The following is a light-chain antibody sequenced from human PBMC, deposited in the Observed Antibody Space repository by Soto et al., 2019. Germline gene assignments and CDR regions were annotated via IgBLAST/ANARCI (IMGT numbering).Light chain of an antibody. Sequence: PGERATLSCRASQSVNSNSLAWYQQKPGQAPRLLIYGASSRATGIPDRFSGSGSGTDFTLTISRLEAEDFAVYYCQQYGSSPPYTFGQGTKLEIK. CDR3: QQYGSSPPYT. CDR2: GAS. CDR1: QSVNSNS. J-gene: IGKJ2*01. V-gene: IGKV3-20*01.